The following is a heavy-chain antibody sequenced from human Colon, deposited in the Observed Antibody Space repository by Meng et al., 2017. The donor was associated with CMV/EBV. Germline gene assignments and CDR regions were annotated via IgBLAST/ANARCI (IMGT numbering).Heavy chain of an antibody. CDR1: DCN. CDR2: SYHSGSA. V-gene: IGHV4-30-4*08. CDR3: ASGSAVGHAIFGVTSCGFDP. D-gene: IGHD3-3*01. Sequence: DCNCNWTRPPPATGQGWIWYSYHSGSAHYNPSLQSRVVMSADTSKNEFSLQVKSVTAADTAVYYCASGSAVGHAIFGVTSCGFDPWGQGTLVTVSS. J-gene: IGHJ5*02.